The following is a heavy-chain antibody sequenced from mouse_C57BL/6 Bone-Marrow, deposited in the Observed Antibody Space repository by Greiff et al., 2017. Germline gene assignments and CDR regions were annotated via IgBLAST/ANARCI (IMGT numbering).Heavy chain of an antibody. CDR1: GFTFSDYG. CDR3: ARGGTTVVADWYFDV. J-gene: IGHJ1*03. D-gene: IGHD1-1*01. CDR2: ISNLAYSI. V-gene: IGHV5-15*01. Sequence: EVKLMESGGGLVQPGGSLKLSCAASGFTFSDYGMAWVRQAPRKGPEWVAFISNLAYSIYYADTVTGRFTISRENAKNTLYLEMSSLRSEDTAMYYCARGGTTVVADWYFDVWGTGTTVTVSS.